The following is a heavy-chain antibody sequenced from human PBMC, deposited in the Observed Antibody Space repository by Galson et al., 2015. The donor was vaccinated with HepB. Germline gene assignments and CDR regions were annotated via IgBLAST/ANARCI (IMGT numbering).Heavy chain of an antibody. V-gene: IGHV1-69*13. Sequence: SVKVSCKASGGTFSSYAISWVRQAPGQGLEWMGGIIPIFGTANYAQKFQGRVTITADESTSTAYMELSSLRSEDTAVYYCARDVNWKDYYYHYMDVWGKGTTVTVSS. J-gene: IGHJ6*03. CDR3: ARDVNWKDYYYHYMDV. D-gene: IGHD1-1*01. CDR1: GGTFSSYA. CDR2: IIPIFGTA.